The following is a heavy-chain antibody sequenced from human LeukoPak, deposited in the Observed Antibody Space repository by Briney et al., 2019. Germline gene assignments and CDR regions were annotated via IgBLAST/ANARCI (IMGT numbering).Heavy chain of an antibody. Sequence: GGFLRLSCAASGFTFRSYWMSWVRQAPGKGLEWVANINQDGSEKYYADSVKGRFTISRDNAKNSLYLQMNSLRAEDTAVYYCARRFITMVRGVPGWFDPWGQGTLVTVSS. J-gene: IGHJ5*02. CDR3: ARRFITMVRGVPGWFDP. D-gene: IGHD3-10*01. V-gene: IGHV3-7*01. CDR2: INQDGSEK. CDR1: GFTFRSYW.